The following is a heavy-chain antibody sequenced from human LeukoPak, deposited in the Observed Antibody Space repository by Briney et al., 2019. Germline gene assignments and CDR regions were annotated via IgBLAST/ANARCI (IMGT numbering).Heavy chain of an antibody. CDR3: TRVGDYGGNWAWYFDL. Sequence: SGGSLRLSCAASGFTFSSYWMHWVRQAPGKGLVWVSRIKSDGSNTNYAGSVKGRFTISRDNAKNTLYLQMNSLRAEDTAVYYCTRVGDYGGNWAWYFDLWGRGTLVTVSS. CDR2: IKSDGSNT. J-gene: IGHJ2*01. D-gene: IGHD4-23*01. CDR1: GFTFSSYW. V-gene: IGHV3-74*01.